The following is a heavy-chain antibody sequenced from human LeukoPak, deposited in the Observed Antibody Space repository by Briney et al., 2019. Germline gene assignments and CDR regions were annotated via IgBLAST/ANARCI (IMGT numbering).Heavy chain of an antibody. J-gene: IGHJ4*02. Sequence: SETLSLTCTVSGYSIGRSYYWGWIRQPPGKGLEWIGSIYYSGSSYYNPSLKSRVTISVDTSKNQFSLKLSSVTAADTAVYYCARVRVDTAMVPLYYFDYWGQGTLVTVSS. CDR2: IYYSGSS. CDR1: GYSIGRSYY. D-gene: IGHD5-18*01. V-gene: IGHV4-38-2*02. CDR3: ARVRVDTAMVPLYYFDY.